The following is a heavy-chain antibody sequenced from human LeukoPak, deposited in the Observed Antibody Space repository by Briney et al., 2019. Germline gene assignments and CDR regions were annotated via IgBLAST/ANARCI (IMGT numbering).Heavy chain of an antibody. V-gene: IGHV3-9*01. CDR1: GFTFDDYA. J-gene: IGHJ6*02. Sequence: GGSLRLSCAASGFTFDDYAMHWVRQAPGKGLEWVSGISWNSGSIGYADSVKGRFTISRDNAKNSLYLQMNSLRAEDTALYYCAKDRVRAAARYYYYGMDVWGQGTTVTVSS. CDR3: AKDRVRAAARYYYYGMDV. D-gene: IGHD6-13*01. CDR2: ISWNSGSI.